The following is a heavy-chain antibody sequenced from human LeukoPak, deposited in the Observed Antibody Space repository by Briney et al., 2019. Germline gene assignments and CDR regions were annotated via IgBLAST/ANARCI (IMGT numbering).Heavy chain of an antibody. V-gene: IGHV4-39*01. CDR1: GASISSGSYY. CDR2: IYYSGST. Sequence: SETLSLTCTVSGASISSGSYYWNWIRQPPGKGLEWIGSIYYSGSTYYNPSLKSRVTISVDTSKNQFSLKLSSATAADTAVYYCARVAAAGTVFDYWGQGTLVTVSS. CDR3: ARVAAAGTVFDY. D-gene: IGHD6-13*01. J-gene: IGHJ4*02.